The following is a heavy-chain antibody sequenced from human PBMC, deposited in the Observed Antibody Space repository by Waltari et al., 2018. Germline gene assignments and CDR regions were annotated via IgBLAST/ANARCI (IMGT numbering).Heavy chain of an antibody. V-gene: IGHV4-39*07. D-gene: IGHD6-19*01. Sequence: QLQLQESGPGLVKPSETLSLTCTVSGGSISSSSYYWGWIRQPPGKGLEWIGSIYYSGSTYYNPSLKSRVTISVDTSKNQFSLKLSSVTAADTAVYYCARLFGAAVAGPAPYYFDYWGQGTLVTVSS. CDR2: IYYSGST. CDR3: ARLFGAAVAGPAPYYFDY. J-gene: IGHJ4*02. CDR1: GGSISSSSYY.